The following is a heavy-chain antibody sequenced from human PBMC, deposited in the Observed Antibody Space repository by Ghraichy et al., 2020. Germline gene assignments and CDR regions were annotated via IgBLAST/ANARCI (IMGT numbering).Heavy chain of an antibody. CDR1: GGSFSGYY. CDR3: ARAPVIFGVVLFDY. Sequence: SETLSLTCAVYGGSFSGYYWSWIRQPPGKGLEWIGEINHSGSTNYNPSLKSRVTISVDTSKNQFSLKLSSVTAADTAVYYCARAPVIFGVVLFDYWGQGTLVTVSS. CDR2: INHSGST. V-gene: IGHV4-34*01. J-gene: IGHJ4*02. D-gene: IGHD3-3*01.